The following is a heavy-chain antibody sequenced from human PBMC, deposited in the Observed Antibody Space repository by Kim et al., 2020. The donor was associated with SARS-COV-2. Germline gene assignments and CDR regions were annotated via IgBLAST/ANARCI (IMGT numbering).Heavy chain of an antibody. D-gene: IGHD2-8*01. V-gene: IGHV3-33*06. J-gene: IGHJ4*02. CDR3: AKEFWALIDPRCMGYFDY. Sequence: KARFTISRHNSKPPLYLQMNSLSAEDTAVYYCAKEFWALIDPRCMGYFDYWGQGTLVTVSS.